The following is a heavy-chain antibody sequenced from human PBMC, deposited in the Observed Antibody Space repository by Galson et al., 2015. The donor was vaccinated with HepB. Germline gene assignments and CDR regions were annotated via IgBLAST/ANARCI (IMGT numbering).Heavy chain of an antibody. CDR2: ITSKTDGGTT. CDR3: TTAGVLLWFGELSPGAFDI. D-gene: IGHD3-10*01. CDR1: GFTFSNAW. J-gene: IGHJ3*02. Sequence: SLRLSCAASGFTFSNAWMNWVRQAPGKGLEWVGRITSKTDGGTTDYAAPVKGRFTISRDDSKNTLYLQMNSLKTEDTAVYYCTTAGVLLWFGELSPGAFDIWGQGTMVTVSS. V-gene: IGHV3-15*07.